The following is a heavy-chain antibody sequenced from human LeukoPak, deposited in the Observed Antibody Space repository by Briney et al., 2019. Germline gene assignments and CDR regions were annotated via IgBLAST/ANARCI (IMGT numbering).Heavy chain of an antibody. D-gene: IGHD4-23*01. Sequence: ASVKVSCKASGYTFTGYYMHWVRQAPRQGLEWMGWIYGNTGVTHYAQKFQGRVTMTRDTSITTAYMELSSLRSDDTAVYYCARVNGGNSYDFDYWGQGTLVTVSS. CDR2: IYGNTGVT. J-gene: IGHJ4*02. CDR1: GYTFTGYY. CDR3: ARVNGGNSYDFDY. V-gene: IGHV1-2*02.